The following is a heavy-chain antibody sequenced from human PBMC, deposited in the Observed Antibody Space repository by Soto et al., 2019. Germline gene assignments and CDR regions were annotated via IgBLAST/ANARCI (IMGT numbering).Heavy chain of an antibody. J-gene: IGHJ4*02. CDR2: IYYSGST. D-gene: IGHD5-12*01. V-gene: IGHV4-31*03. Sequence: QVQLQESGPGLVKPSQTLSLTCTVSGGSINSGGYYWSWIRQHPGKGLEWIGYIYYSGSTYYNPSLKSRVTISLDTSKNQFSLRLSSVTAADTAVYYCARDISGYDYFDYWGQGTLVTVSS. CDR3: ARDISGYDYFDY. CDR1: GGSINSGGYY.